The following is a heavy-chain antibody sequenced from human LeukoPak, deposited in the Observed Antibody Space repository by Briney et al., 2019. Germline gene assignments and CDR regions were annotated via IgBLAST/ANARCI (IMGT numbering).Heavy chain of an antibody. J-gene: IGHJ5*02. Sequence: TPSETLSLTCTVSGVSISSGSYYWRWIRQPAGKGLEWIGRIYTSGSTNYNPSLKSRVTISVDTSKNQFSLKLSSVTAADTAVYYCARDLTRWIQLSPWFDPWGQGTLVTVSS. CDR3: ARDLTRWIQLSPWFDP. D-gene: IGHD5-18*01. CDR1: GVSISSGSYY. V-gene: IGHV4-61*02. CDR2: IYTSGST.